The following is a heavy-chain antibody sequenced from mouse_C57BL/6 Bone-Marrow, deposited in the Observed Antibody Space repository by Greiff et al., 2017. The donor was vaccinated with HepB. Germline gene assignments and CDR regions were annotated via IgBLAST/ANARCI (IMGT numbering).Heavy chain of an antibody. J-gene: IGHJ2*01. CDR2: ISSGGSYT. CDR1: GFTFSSYG. CDR3: ARSPITTVVALDY. Sequence: EVQGVESGGDLVKPGGSLKLSCAASGFTFSSYGMSWVRQTPDKRLEWVATISSGGSYTYYPDSVKGRFTISRDNAKNTLYLQMSSLKSEDTAMYYCARSPITTVVALDYWGQGTTLTVSS. V-gene: IGHV5-6*01. D-gene: IGHD1-1*01.